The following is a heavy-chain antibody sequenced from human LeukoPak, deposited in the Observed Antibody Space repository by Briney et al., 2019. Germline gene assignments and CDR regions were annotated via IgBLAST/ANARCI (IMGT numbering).Heavy chain of an antibody. CDR3: ARTYCAEDCSIRYFDY. CDR2: INPSGGDT. V-gene: IGHV1-46*01. CDR1: GYTFTSYY. J-gene: IGHJ4*02. Sequence: ASVKVSCKASGYTFTSYYMHWVRQAPGQGLEWLGIINPSGGDTKYAQKFQGRVTLNRDKSTSTVYMELSSLTSDDTAVYYCARTYCAEDCSIRYFDYWGQGTLVTVSS. D-gene: IGHD2-21*02.